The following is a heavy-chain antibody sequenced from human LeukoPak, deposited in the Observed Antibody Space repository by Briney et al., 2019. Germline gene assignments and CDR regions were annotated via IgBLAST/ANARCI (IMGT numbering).Heavy chain of an antibody. CDR1: GGSISSSSYY. J-gene: IGHJ5*02. CDR2: IYYSGST. V-gene: IGHV4-39*01. D-gene: IGHD2-2*01. Sequence: SETLSLTCTVSGGSISSSSYYWGWIRQPPGKGLEWIGSIYYSGSTYYNPSLKSRVTISVDTSKNQFFLKLSSVTAADTAVYYCARHSPAATVDWFDPWGQGTLVTVSS. CDR3: ARHSPAATVDWFDP.